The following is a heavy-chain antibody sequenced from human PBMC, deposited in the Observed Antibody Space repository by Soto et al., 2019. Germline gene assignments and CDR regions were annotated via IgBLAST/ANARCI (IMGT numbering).Heavy chain of an antibody. CDR2: IYHSGST. J-gene: IGHJ4*02. Sequence: QVQLQESGPGLVKPSGTLSLTCAVSGGSISSSNWWIWVRQPPGKGLEWIGEIYHSGSTNYNPSIKSGVTISVDKAKNQFSLKLSSVTASDTAVYYCARVTDRESFDYWGQGTLVTVSS. CDR1: GGSISSSNW. V-gene: IGHV4-4*02. CDR3: ARVTDRESFDY.